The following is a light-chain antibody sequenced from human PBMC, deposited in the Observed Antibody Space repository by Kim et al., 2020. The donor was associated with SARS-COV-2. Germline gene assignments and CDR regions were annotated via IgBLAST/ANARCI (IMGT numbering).Light chain of an antibody. V-gene: IGKV3-20*01. J-gene: IGKJ2*01. CDR3: QQYGTSPPYT. CDR1: QTVSSNY. CDR2: GAS. Sequence: PGERATLSCRASQTVSSNYLGWYQQKXGQAPRLLIYGASSRATGIPDRFSGSGSGTDFTLTISGLEPEDFAVYYCQQYGTSPPYTFGQGTKL.